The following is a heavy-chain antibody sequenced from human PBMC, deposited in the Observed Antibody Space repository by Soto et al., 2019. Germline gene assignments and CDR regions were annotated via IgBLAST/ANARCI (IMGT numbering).Heavy chain of an antibody. Sequence: QVQLVQSGAEVKKPGASVKVSCKASGYTFTSYGISWVRQAPGQGLEWMGWISAYNGNTNYAQKLQDRVTMTTDTSTSPAYMKPKGLRSDDTAVYYCSRHNGYESADWGQGTLVTVSS. J-gene: IGHJ4*02. V-gene: IGHV1-18*01. CDR2: ISAYNGNT. CDR3: SRHNGYESAD. CDR1: GYTFTSYG. D-gene: IGHD5-12*01.